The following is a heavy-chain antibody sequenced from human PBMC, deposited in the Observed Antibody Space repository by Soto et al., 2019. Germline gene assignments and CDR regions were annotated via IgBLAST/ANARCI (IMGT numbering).Heavy chain of an antibody. V-gene: IGHV3-30-3*01. CDR3: ARANDFWSDFDY. D-gene: IGHD3-3*01. Sequence: QVQLVESGGGVVQPGRSLRLSCAASGFTFSSYAMHWVHQAPGKGLEWVAVISYDGSNKYYADSVKGRFTISRDNSKNTLYLQMNSLRAEDTAVYYCARANDFWSDFDYWGQGTLVTVSS. CDR2: ISYDGSNK. J-gene: IGHJ4*02. CDR1: GFTFSSYA.